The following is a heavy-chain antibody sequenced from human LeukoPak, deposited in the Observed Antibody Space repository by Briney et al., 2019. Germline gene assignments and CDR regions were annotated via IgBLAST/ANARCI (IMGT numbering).Heavy chain of an antibody. Sequence: GGSLRLSCAASGFTFDDYGMSWVRQAPGKGLEWVSGINWNDGSTGYADSVKGRFTISRDNAKNSLYLQMNSLRAEDTALYYCARDYIAETYYYDSSGAFDIWGQGTMVTVSS. CDR1: GFTFDDYG. CDR2: INWNDGST. CDR3: ARDYIAETYYYDSSGAFDI. V-gene: IGHV3-20*04. D-gene: IGHD3-22*01. J-gene: IGHJ3*02.